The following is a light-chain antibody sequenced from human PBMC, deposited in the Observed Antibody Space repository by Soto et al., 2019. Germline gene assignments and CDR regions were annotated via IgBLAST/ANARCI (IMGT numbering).Light chain of an antibody. CDR3: QQANSFPIA. Sequence: DIQMTQSPSSVSASVGDRVTIACRTTQHIGTWLAWYQQKPGRAPNLLIYAASNLQSGVPSRFSGSGSGTAFTLTISSLQPEDFATYYCQQANSFPIAFAQGTQLEI. J-gene: IGKJ5*01. CDR1: QHIGTW. V-gene: IGKV1-12*01. CDR2: AAS.